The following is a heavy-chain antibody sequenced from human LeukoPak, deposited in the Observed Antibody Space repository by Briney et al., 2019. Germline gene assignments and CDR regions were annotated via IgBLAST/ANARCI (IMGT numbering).Heavy chain of an antibody. Sequence: ASVKVSCKNSGYSFNGYYIHWVRQAPGQGPEWMGWINPDSGETNYAPKFKGRVTMTRDSSITTAYVEMSSLRYDDTAVFYCARGTVAAGTMGYWGQGTLVTVSS. V-gene: IGHV1-2*02. CDR2: INPDSGET. D-gene: IGHD1-1*01. CDR3: ARGTVAAGTMGY. CDR1: GYSFNGYY. J-gene: IGHJ4*02.